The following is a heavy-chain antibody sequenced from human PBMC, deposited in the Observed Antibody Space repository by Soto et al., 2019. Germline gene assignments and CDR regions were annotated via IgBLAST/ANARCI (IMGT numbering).Heavy chain of an antibody. CDR2: INHSGST. D-gene: IGHD6-19*01. Sequence: SETLSLTCAVYGGSFSGYYWSWIRQPPGKGLEWIGEINHSGSTNYNPSLKSRVTISVDTSKNQFSLKLSSVTAADTAVYYCAGASRAVALNYWGQGTLVTVS. V-gene: IGHV4-34*01. CDR1: GGSFSGYY. CDR3: AGASRAVALNY. J-gene: IGHJ4*02.